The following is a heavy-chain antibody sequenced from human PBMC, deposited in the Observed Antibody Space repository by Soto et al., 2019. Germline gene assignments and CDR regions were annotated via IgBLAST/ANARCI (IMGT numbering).Heavy chain of an antibody. Sequence: QLQLQESGPGLVKPSETLSLTCTVSGGSISSSSYYWGWIRQPPGKGLEWIGSIYYSGSTYYNPSLQGRGTSSGDTSKNPFSLKLSSVTAADTAVYYCARHWGRKVFDYWGQGTLVTVSS. J-gene: IGHJ4*02. CDR3: ARHWGRKVFDY. CDR1: GGSISSSSYY. V-gene: IGHV4-39*01. D-gene: IGHD3-16*01. CDR2: IYYSGST.